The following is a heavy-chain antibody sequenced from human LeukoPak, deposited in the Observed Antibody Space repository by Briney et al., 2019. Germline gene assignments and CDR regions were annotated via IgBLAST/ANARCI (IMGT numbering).Heavy chain of an antibody. V-gene: IGHV3-23*05. CDR2: IHPSGINT. CDR3: ARDPSTLLPTDDS. CDR1: GFNFMQYG. D-gene: IGHD2-2*01. Sequence: GGSLRLSCVGSGFNFMQYGMMWVRQAPGKGLEWVSTIHPSGINTHHADSVKGRFTISRDNSKNTLYLQMNSLRVEDTAIYYCARDPSTLLPTDDSWGQGTLVAVSS. J-gene: IGHJ4*02.